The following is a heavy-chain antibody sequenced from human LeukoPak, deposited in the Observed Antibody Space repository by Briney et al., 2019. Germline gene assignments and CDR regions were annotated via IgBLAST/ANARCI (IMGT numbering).Heavy chain of an antibody. CDR2: INSDGSST. CDR1: GFTFSSYW. V-gene: IGHV3-74*01. Sequence: GGSLRLSCAASGFTFSSYWMHWVRQVPGKGLVCVSRINSDGSSTNYADSVKGRFTISRDNAKSTLYLQMNSLSAEDTAVYYCARARGYSYGWTLDYWGQGTLITVSS. J-gene: IGHJ4*02. CDR3: ARARGYSYGWTLDY. D-gene: IGHD5-18*01.